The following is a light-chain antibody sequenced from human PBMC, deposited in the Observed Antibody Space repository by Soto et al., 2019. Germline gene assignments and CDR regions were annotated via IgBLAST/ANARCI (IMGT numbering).Light chain of an antibody. Sequence: DIQMTQSPSSLSASGGDRVTITCRASQSISSYLNWYQQKPGKAPKLLTYSASSLQSGVPSRFSGSGSGTDFTLTISSLQPEDFATYYCQQSYSTPCTFGQGTTVEIE. CDR3: QQSYSTPCT. V-gene: IGKV1-39*01. CDR2: SAS. J-gene: IGKJ1*01. CDR1: QSISSY.